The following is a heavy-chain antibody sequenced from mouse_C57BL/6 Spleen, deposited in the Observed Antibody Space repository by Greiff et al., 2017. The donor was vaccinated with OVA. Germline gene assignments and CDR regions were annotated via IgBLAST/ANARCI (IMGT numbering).Heavy chain of an antibody. Sequence: QVQLQQPGAELVKPGASVKLSCKASGYTFTSYWMQWVKQRPGQGLEWIGEIDPSDSYTNYNQKFKGKATLTVDKSSSTAYMQLSSLTSEDSAVDYCARGIIDYDYGWFAYWGQGTLVTVSA. J-gene: IGHJ3*01. CDR2: IDPSDSYT. D-gene: IGHD2-4*01. V-gene: IGHV1-50*01. CDR1: GYTFTSYW. CDR3: ARGIIDYDYGWFAY.